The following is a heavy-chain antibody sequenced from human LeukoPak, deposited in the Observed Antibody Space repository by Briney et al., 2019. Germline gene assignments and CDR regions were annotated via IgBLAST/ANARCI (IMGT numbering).Heavy chain of an antibody. J-gene: IGHJ4*02. CDR3: ARHPNSNWDY. V-gene: IGHV3-7*03. CDR1: GFTFRNYR. D-gene: IGHD6-13*01. CDR2: INEGGNEK. Sequence: GGSLRLSCAASGFTFRNYRMSWVRQVLGKGLEWVVNINEGGNEKNYVDSVKGRFTASRDNAQNSLYLQMNSLRVEDTAVYYCARHPNSNWDYWGQGTLVTVSS.